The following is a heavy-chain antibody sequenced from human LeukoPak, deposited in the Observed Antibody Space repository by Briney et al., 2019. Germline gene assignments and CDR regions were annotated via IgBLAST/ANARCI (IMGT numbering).Heavy chain of an antibody. J-gene: IGHJ5*02. CDR2: ISGSGGST. CDR1: GFTFSSYA. D-gene: IGHD3-3*01. CDR3: ANMGEHYDFWSGYTLWFDP. Sequence: PGGSLRLSCAASGFTFSSYAMSWVRHAPGKGLECVSAISGSGGSTYYADSVKGRFTIYRDNSKNTLYLQMNSLRAEDTGVYYCANMGEHYDFWSGYTLWFDPWGQGTLVTVSS. V-gene: IGHV3-23*01.